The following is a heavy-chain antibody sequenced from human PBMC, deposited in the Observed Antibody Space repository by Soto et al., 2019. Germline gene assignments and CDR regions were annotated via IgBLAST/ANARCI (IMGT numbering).Heavy chain of an antibody. V-gene: IGHV1-69*01. CDR3: ARGDVLRFLEWLSHYGMDV. CDR1: GGTFSSYA. J-gene: IGHJ6*02. CDR2: IIPIFGTA. D-gene: IGHD3-3*01. Sequence: GASVKVSCKASGGTFSSYAISWGRQAPGQGLEWMGGIIPIFGTANYAQKFQGRVTITADESTSTAYMELSSLRSEDTAVYYCARGDVLRFLEWLSHYGMDVWGQGTTVTVSS.